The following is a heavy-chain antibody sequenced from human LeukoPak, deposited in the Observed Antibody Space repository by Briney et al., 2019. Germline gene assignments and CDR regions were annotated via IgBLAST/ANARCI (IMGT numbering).Heavy chain of an antibody. CDR1: GFSSTSYA. J-gene: IGHJ4*02. CDR3: ARDEGSMVRGVLDY. D-gene: IGHD3-10*01. Sequence: PGGSLRLSCAASGFSSTSYAMHWVRQAPGKGLEYVSSISSNGGSTYYANSVKGRFTISRDNYKNTLYLQMDSLRAEDMAVYYCARDEGSMVRGVLDYWGQGTLVTVSP. CDR2: ISSNGGST. V-gene: IGHV3-64*01.